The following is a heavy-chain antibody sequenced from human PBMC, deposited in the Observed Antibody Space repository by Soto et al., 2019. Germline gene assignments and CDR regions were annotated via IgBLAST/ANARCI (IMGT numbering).Heavy chain of an antibody. Sequence: PGGSLRLSCAVSGFTFNSYAITWVRQAPGKGLEWVSYIGMSGGNTYYADSVKGRFTISRDSSKSTVYLQMDSLRAEDTAVYYCAKSAAAGSWPLGYWGQGTLVTVSS. V-gene: IGHV3-23*01. CDR3: AKSAAAGSWPLGY. J-gene: IGHJ4*02. D-gene: IGHD6-13*01. CDR2: IGMSGGNT. CDR1: GFTFNSYA.